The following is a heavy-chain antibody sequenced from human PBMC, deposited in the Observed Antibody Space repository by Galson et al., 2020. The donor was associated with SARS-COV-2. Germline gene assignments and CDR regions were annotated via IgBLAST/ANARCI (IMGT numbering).Heavy chain of an antibody. V-gene: IGHV4-30-2*01. CDR1: APSISSGSYS. D-gene: IGHD4-17*01. CDR3: ARLHYGEYAPEAFDI. J-gene: IGHJ3*02. CDR2: ISHRART. Sequence: SETLSLTCAVSAPSISSGSYSWHWIRQPPGKGLEWTGYISHRARTYYNPSLKSRVTISGDRSKNQFSLRLSSVTAADTAVYYCARLHYGEYAPEAFDIWGPGTRVTVAS.